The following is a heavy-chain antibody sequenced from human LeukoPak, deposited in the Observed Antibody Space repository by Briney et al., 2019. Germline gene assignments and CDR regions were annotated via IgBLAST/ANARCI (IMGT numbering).Heavy chain of an antibody. CDR3: ARDLSYYDFWSGYYGPNYFDY. CDR1: GYTFTSYG. D-gene: IGHD3-3*01. J-gene: IGHJ4*02. V-gene: IGHV1-18*01. CDR2: ISAYNGNT. Sequence: ASVTVSCKASGYTFTSYGISWVRQAPGQGLEWMGLISAYNGNTNYAQKLQGRVTMTTDTSTSTAYMELRSLRSDDTAVYYCARDLSYYDFWSGYYGPNYFDYWGQGTLVTVSS.